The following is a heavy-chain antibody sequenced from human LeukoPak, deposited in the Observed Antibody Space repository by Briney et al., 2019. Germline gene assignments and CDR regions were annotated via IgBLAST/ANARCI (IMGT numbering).Heavy chain of an antibody. CDR1: GYTFTGYY. Sequence: ASVKVSCKASGYTFTGYYMHWVRQAPGQGLEWMGWINPNSGGTNYAQKFQGRVTMTRDTSISTAYVELSRLRSDDTAVYYCARAEIVGATRVPFDYWGQGTLVTVSS. CDR2: INPNSGGT. D-gene: IGHD1-26*01. J-gene: IGHJ4*02. V-gene: IGHV1-2*02. CDR3: ARAEIVGATRVPFDY.